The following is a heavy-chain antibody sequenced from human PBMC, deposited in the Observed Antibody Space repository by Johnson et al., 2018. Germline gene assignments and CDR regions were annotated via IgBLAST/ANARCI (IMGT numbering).Heavy chain of an antibody. CDR3: ARGGGDHYYYALDV. CDR2: LTGSAGLS. CDR1: GFTSTTYA. Sequence: VQLVESGGGLVPPGGSLRLSCAVSGFTSTTYAVTWVRQAPVTGLEWVSTLTGSAGLSYYAESVTGRFTISRDNSKNMLYLQMNSLRAGDTAVYYCARGGGDHYYYALDVWGHGTTVTVSS. J-gene: IGHJ6*02. D-gene: IGHD3-16*01. V-gene: IGHV3-23*04.